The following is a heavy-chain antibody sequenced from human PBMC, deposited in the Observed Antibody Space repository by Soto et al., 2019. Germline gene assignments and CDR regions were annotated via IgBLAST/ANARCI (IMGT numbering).Heavy chain of an antibody. CDR3: ARDHYDFWSGYTYYYGMDV. CDR2: ISAYNGNT. Sequence: ASVKVSCKASGYTFTSYGISWVRQAPGQGLEWMGWISAYNGNTNYAQKLQGRVTMTTDTSTSTAYMELRSLRSDDTAVYYCARDHYDFWSGYTYYYGMDVWGQGTTVTVS. V-gene: IGHV1-18*01. D-gene: IGHD3-3*01. J-gene: IGHJ6*02. CDR1: GYTFTSYG.